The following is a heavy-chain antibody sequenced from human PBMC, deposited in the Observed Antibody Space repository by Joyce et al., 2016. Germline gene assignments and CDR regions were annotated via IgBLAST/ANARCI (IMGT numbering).Heavy chain of an antibody. D-gene: IGHD6-25*01. Sequence: QVQLVESGGGVVQPGRSLRLSCAASGLTLSNYGVHWVRQAAGKVLEWVSVISYDGIYKYYAEAVKGRFTISRDNSKNTVFLEMNSLRTEDTAVYYCAKILTATYSSGWFLDYWGQGTLVTVSS. CDR1: GLTLSNYG. CDR2: ISYDGIYK. J-gene: IGHJ4*02. CDR3: AKILTATYSSGWFLDY. V-gene: IGHV3-30*18.